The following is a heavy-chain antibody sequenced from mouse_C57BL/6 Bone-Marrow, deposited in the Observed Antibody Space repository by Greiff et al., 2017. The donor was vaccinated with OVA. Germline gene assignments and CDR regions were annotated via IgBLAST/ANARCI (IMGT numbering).Heavy chain of an antibody. V-gene: IGHV1-76*01. CDR2: IYPGSGNT. CDR3: ARRAYGKFYWYFDV. J-gene: IGHJ1*03. CDR1: GYTFTDYY. D-gene: IGHD2-1*01. Sequence: VQLQESGAELVRPGASVKLSCKASGYTFTDYYINWVKQRPGQGLEWIARIYPGSGNTYYNEKFKGKATLTAEKSSSTAYMQLSSLTSEDSAVYFCARRAYGKFYWYFDVWGTGTTVTVSS.